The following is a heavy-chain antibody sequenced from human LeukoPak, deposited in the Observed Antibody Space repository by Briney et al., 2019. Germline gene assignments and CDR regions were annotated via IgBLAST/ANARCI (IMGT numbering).Heavy chain of an antibody. CDR3: ARSARADAFDI. Sequence: ASVKVSCKASGYTFTSDDINWVRQATGQGLEWMGWINPNSGNTGYAQNFQGRITMTRNTSISTAYMELSSLRSEDTAVYYCARSARADAFDIWGQGTMVTVSS. CDR2: INPNSGNT. J-gene: IGHJ3*02. CDR1: GYTFTSDD. V-gene: IGHV1-8*01.